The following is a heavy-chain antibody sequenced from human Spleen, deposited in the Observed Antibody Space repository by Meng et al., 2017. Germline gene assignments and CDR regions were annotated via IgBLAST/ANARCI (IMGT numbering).Heavy chain of an antibody. Sequence: QVQVVQSGAEVKRPGASVKVSCKASHYTFTGYGVSWFRQAPGQGLEWMAWLGAHDGDTSHAPRFQGRVTLTWDTSISTAYMDLSSLRSDDTAMYYCAKDLSGSIDYWGQGTLVTVSS. J-gene: IGHJ4*02. CDR2: LGAHDGDT. CDR1: HYTFTGYG. V-gene: IGHV1-18*01. CDR3: AKDLSGSIDY. D-gene: IGHD2/OR15-2a*01.